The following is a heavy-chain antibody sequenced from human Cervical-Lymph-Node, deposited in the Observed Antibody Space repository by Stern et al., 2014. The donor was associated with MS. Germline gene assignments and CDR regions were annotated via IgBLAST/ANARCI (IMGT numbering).Heavy chain of an antibody. CDR2: ISTSSSNI. V-gene: IGHV3-48*02. D-gene: IGHD6-13*01. Sequence: EVQLVESGGGLVQPGGSLRLSCSASGFTFSTYTMNWVRQAPGKGLEWVSYISTSSSNIYYADSVKGRFTISRANAKNSLYLQMNSLRDEDTAVYYCARCKSSSCPLDLWGQGTLVTVSS. CDR1: GFTFSTYT. CDR3: ARCKSSSCPLDL. J-gene: IGHJ5*02.